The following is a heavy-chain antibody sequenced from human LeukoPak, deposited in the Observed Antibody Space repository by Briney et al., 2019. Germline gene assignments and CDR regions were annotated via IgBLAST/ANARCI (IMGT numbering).Heavy chain of an antibody. CDR2: IYYSGST. Sequence: SETLSLTCTVSGGSISSYYWSWIRQPPGKGLEWIGYIYYSGSTNYNPSLKSRVTISVDTSKNQFSLKLSSVTAADTAVYYCARLHYGYFDYWGQGTLVTVSS. D-gene: IGHD4-17*01. J-gene: IGHJ4*02. CDR3: ARLHYGYFDY. CDR1: GGSISSYY. V-gene: IGHV4-59*08.